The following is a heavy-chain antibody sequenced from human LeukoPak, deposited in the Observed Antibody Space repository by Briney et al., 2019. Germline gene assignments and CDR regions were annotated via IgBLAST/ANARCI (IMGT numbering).Heavy chain of an antibody. CDR1: GYTFTGYY. D-gene: IGHD6-13*01. V-gene: IGHV1-2*04. Sequence: ASVKVSCKASGYTFTGYYMHWVRQAPGQGLEWMGWINPNSGGTNYAQKFQGWVTMTRDTSISTAYMELSRLRSDDTAVYYCARVRIAAAGNYFDYWGQGTLVTVSS. J-gene: IGHJ4*02. CDR3: ARVRIAAAGNYFDY. CDR2: INPNSGGT.